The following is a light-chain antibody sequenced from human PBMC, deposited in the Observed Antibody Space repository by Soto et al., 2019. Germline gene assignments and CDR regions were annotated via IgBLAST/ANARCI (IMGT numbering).Light chain of an antibody. V-gene: IGLV2-23*01. CDR1: SSDVGSYNL. CDR3: CSYGVRSTYV. J-gene: IGLJ3*02. CDR2: EGS. Sequence: QSALTQPASVSGSPGQSTTISCTGTSSDVGSYNLVSWYQQHPGKAPKLMIYEGSKRPTGVSNRFSGSKSANTASLTISGLQPEDEAEYYCCSYGVRSTYVFGGGTKLTVL.